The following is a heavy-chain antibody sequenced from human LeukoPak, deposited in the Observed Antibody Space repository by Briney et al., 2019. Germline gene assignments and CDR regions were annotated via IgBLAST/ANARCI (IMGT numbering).Heavy chain of an antibody. CDR1: GFTFSSYW. D-gene: IGHD6-19*01. CDR3: AKDRSHSIAVAGTADY. J-gene: IGHJ4*02. V-gene: IGHV3-7*01. CDR2: IKQDGSEK. Sequence: GGSLRLSCAASGFTFSSYWMSWVRQAPGKGLEWVANIKQDGSEKYYVDSVKGRFTISRDNSKNTLYLQMNSLRAEDTAVYYCAKDRSHSIAVAGTADYWGQGTLVTVSS.